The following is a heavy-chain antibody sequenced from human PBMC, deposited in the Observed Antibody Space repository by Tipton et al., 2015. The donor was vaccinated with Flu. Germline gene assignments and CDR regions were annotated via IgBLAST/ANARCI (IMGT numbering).Heavy chain of an antibody. D-gene: IGHD1-1*01. CDR1: GGSISSSSDY. CDR2: IYYSGST. V-gene: IGHV4-39*07. J-gene: IGHJ4*02. CDR3: ARGTGDADTYFDS. Sequence: LRLSCNVSGGSISSSSDYWGWIRQPPGKGLEWIGTIYYSGSTYYNPSLRSRVTVSVDTSKNQFSLKLRSVTAADTAVYYCARGTGDADTYFDSWGQGTLVTVSS.